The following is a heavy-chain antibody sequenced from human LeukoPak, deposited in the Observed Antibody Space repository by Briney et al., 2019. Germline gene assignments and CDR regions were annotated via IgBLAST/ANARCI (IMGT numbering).Heavy chain of an antibody. V-gene: IGHV1-46*01. J-gene: IGHJ4*02. CDR2: INPNSGTT. D-gene: IGHD6-25*01. CDR1: GYTFTSYY. CDR3: AREAIAAGKNFDY. Sequence: ASVKVSCKASGYTFTSYYMHWVRQAPGQGLEWMGIINPNSGTTSYAQKFQGRVTMTRDTSTSTFYMDLSSLRSEDTAVYYCAREAIAAGKNFDYWGQGSQVTVSS.